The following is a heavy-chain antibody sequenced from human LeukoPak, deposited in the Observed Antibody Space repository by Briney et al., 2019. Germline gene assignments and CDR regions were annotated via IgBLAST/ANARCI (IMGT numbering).Heavy chain of an antibody. J-gene: IGHJ5*02. V-gene: IGHV1-18*01. CDR3: ARGGSAAALDP. CDR2: ISTYNGKT. Sequence: ASVNVSCKASGYSFSGSDISWVRQAPGQGLEWMGWISTYNGKTNYAQKLQGRVTMTTDTSTSTAYMELRSLTSDDTAVYYCARGGSAAALDPWGQGTLVTVSS. D-gene: IGHD6-13*01. CDR1: GYSFSGSD.